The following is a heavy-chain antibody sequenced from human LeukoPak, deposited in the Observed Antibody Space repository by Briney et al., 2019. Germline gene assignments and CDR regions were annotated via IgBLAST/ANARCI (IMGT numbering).Heavy chain of an antibody. D-gene: IGHD3-10*01. Sequence: GESLKISCKGSGYSFTSYWIGFVRQMPGKGLEFMGIIYPGDSDTRYSPSFQGQVTISADKSISTAYLQWSSLKASDTAMYYCARASMVRGVINPGDYWGQGTLVTVSS. J-gene: IGHJ4*02. CDR1: GYSFTSYW. CDR3: ARASMVRGVINPGDY. CDR2: IYPGDSDT. V-gene: IGHV5-51*01.